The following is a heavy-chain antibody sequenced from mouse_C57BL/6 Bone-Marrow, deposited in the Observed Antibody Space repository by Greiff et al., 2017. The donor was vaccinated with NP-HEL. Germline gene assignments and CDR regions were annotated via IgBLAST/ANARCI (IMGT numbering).Heavy chain of an antibody. CDR1: GYAFSSYW. D-gene: IGHD2-1*01. J-gene: IGHJ4*01. CDR3: AQIYYGNPYYAMDY. CDR2: IYPGDGDT. Sequence: VQVVESGAELVKPGASVKISCKASGYAFSSYWMNWVKQRPGKGLEWIGQIYPGDGDTNYNGKFKGKATLTADKSSSTAYMQLSSLTSEDSAVYFCAQIYYGNPYYAMDYWGQGTSVTVSS. V-gene: IGHV1-80*01.